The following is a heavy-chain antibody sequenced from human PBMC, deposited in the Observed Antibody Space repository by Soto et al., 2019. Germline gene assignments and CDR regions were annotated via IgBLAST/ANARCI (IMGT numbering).Heavy chain of an antibody. CDR2: IYPGDSDT. CDR1: GYRCTNYW. D-gene: IGHD7-27*01. Sequence: GESRKISCKGSGYRCTNYWIGWVRQMPGKGLEWMGLIYPGDSDTRYSPSFQGQVTISADKSISTAYLQMNNLTVEDTAVYYCAKENWANPDSWGQGTLVTVSS. V-gene: IGHV5-51*01. CDR3: AKENWANPDS. J-gene: IGHJ4*02.